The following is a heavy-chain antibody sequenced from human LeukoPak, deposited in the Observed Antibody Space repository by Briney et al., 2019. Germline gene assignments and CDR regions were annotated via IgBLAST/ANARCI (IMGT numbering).Heavy chain of an antibody. V-gene: IGHV3-23*01. Sequence: GGSLRLSCAASGFTFSSYAMGWVRQAPGKGLEWVSAISGSGGSTYYADSVKGRFTISRDNSKNTLYLQMNSLRAEDTAVYYCAKDVGYCSGGSCYLGWGQGTLVTVSS. D-gene: IGHD2-15*01. J-gene: IGHJ4*02. CDR3: AKDVGYCSGGSCYLG. CDR1: GFTFSSYA. CDR2: ISGSGGST.